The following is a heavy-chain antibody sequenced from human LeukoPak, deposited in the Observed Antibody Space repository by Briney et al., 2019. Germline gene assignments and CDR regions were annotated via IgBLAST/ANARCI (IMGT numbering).Heavy chain of an antibody. CDR3: ARPQSKWELLSYFDY. Sequence: GGSLRLSCAASGFTFSNYAMYWVRQAPGKGLEWVAVISYDGSNKYYTDSVKGRFTISRDNSKNTLYLQMSSLRAEDTSMYYCARPQSKWELLSYFDYWGQGTLVTVSS. V-gene: IGHV3-30-3*01. J-gene: IGHJ4*02. CDR2: ISYDGSNK. D-gene: IGHD1-26*01. CDR1: GFTFSNYA.